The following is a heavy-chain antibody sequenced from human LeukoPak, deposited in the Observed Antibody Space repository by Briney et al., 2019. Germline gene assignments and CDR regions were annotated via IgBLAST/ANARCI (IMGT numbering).Heavy chain of an antibody. CDR2: IKQDGSEK. D-gene: IGHD3-9*01. CDR1: GFTFSNYW. J-gene: IGHJ3*02. V-gene: IGHV3-7*01. Sequence: GGSLRLSCAASGFTFSNYWMIWVRQAPGKGLEWVANIKQDGSEKYYVDSVRGRFTISRDNAKNSLYLQMNSLRVEETVVFYWAKRGLYFDIGGFGVHDLFDIGGQGTMVTVFS. CDR3: AKRGLYFDIGGFGVHDLFDI.